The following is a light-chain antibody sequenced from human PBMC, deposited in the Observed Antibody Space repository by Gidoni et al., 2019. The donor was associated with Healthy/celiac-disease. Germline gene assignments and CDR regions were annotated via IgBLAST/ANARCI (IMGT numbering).Light chain of an antibody. V-gene: IGKV3-15*01. Sequence: EIVMTQSPATLSVSPGERATLSCRASQSVSSNLAWYQQKPGQAPMLLIYGASTMATGIPARFSGSGSGTEFTLTISSLQSEDFAVYYCQQYNNWPPWTFGQGTKVEIK. CDR1: QSVSSN. CDR2: GAS. CDR3: QQYNNWPPWT. J-gene: IGKJ1*01.